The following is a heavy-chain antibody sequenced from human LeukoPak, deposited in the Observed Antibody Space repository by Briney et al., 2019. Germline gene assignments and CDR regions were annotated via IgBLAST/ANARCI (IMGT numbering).Heavy chain of an antibody. CDR3: ARGKRLGRYFDY. J-gene: IGHJ4*02. CDR1: GGSLSGYY. D-gene: IGHD7-27*01. V-gene: IGHV4-34*01. CDR2: INHSGST. Sequence: SEXLSLTXXVYGGSLSGYYWSWIRQPPGKGLEWVGEINHSGSTNYNPPLKSRVTISVDTSKNQFSLKLSSVTAADTAVYYCARGKRLGRYFDYWGQGTLVTVSS.